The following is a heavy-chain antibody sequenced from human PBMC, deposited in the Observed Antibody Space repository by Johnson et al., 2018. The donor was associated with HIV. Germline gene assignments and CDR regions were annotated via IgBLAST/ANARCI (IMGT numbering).Heavy chain of an antibody. V-gene: IGHV3-20*04. CDR3: ARSPTDGLVSSAFDI. J-gene: IGHJ3*02. D-gene: IGHD3-10*01. CDR1: GFTFDDYG. Sequence: VQLMESGGGVVRPGGSLRLSCAASGFTFDDYGMSWVRQGPGKGLEWVSGINWNGGSTGYADSVKGRFTISRDNAKNSLYLQRNSLRAEDTALYYCARSPTDGLVSSAFDIWGQWTMVAVSS. CDR2: INWNGGST.